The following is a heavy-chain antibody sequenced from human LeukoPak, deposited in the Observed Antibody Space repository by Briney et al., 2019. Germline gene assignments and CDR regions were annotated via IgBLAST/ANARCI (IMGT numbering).Heavy chain of an antibody. CDR1: GFTFSSYA. V-gene: IGHV3-23*01. J-gene: IGHJ4*02. Sequence: PGGSLRLSCAASGFTFSSYAMSWVRQAPGKGLEWVSAISGSGGSTYYADSVKGRFTISRDNSKNTLYLQMNSLRAEDTAVYYCAKDYSSSGYYLLRDTYDYWGQGTLVTVSS. D-gene: IGHD3-22*01. CDR2: ISGSGGST. CDR3: AKDYSSSGYYLLRDTYDY.